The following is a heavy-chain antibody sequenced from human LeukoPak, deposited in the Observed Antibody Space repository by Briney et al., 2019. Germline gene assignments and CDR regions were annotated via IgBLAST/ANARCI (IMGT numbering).Heavy chain of an antibody. CDR2: INPSGGSA. J-gene: IGHJ4*02. CDR3: ARGGRVLAASVDY. D-gene: IGHD4/OR15-4a*01. Sequence: PAASVKVSCKASGYTFTSYYMHWVRQAPGQGLEWTGIINPSGGSATFAQKLQGRVTMTRDTSTSTVYMELSSLRSEDTAVYYCARGGRVLAASVDYWGQGTLVTVSS. V-gene: IGHV1-46*04. CDR1: GYTFTSYY.